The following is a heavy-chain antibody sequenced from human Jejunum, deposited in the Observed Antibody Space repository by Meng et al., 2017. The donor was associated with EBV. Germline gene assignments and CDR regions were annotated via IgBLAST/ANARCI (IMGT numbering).Heavy chain of an antibody. V-gene: IGHV3-13*01. CDR1: GFTFSSYD. CDR2: IGTAGDT. Sequence: GQWGGSGGGLGQPGGSLRLSCAASGFTFSSYDMHWVRQATGKGLEWVSGIGTAGDTYYLGSVKGRFTISRENAKNSLYLQMNSLGVGDTAVYYCARGSGTTRHYWGQGTLVTVSS. D-gene: IGHD1-1*01. J-gene: IGHJ4*02. CDR3: ARGSGTTRHY.